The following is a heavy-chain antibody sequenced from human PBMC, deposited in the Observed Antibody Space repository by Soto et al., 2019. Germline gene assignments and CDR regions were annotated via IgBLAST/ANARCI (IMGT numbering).Heavy chain of an antibody. CDR2: ILPNDGVT. CDR3: VRERSGGYYDY. V-gene: IGHV1-46*01. CDR1: GYTFTNYL. D-gene: IGHD2-15*01. J-gene: IGHJ4*02. Sequence: QVQLVQSGAEVEKPGASVKVSCRTSGYTFTNYLIHWVRQAPGQGLEWMGGILPNDGVTGYAKNLQGRVTMTKDPSTSTVYMELSSLGSGDTAVYYCVRERSGGYYDYRGQGTLVTVSS.